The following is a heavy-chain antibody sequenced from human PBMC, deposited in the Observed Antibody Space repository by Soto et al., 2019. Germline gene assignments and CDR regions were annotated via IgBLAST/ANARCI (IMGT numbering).Heavy chain of an antibody. D-gene: IGHD6-19*01. CDR2: INPSGGTT. V-gene: IGHV1-46*03. CDR3: ARGEPHSSGWNFDY. Sequence: QVQLVQSGAEVKKPGASVKVSCTASGYPLTGNYIHWVRQGPGEGLEWMGKINPSGGTTRYGQKFQGRVSMTRDTSTSTVYMEMSSLRSDDTAGYYCARGEPHSSGWNFDYWGQGTLVIVSP. CDR1: GYPLTGNY. J-gene: IGHJ4*02.